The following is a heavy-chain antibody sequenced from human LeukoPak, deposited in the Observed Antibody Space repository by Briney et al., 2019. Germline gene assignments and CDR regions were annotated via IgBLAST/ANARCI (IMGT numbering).Heavy chain of an antibody. CDR1: GYTFTSYD. J-gene: IGHJ5*02. D-gene: IGHD4-17*01. V-gene: IGHV1-8*01. CDR3: ARGRTTVTYNWFDP. Sequence: ASVEVSCKASGYTFTSYDINWVRQATGQGLEWMGWMNPNSGNTGYAQKFQGRVTMTRNTSISTAYMELSSLRSEDTAVYYCARGRTTVTYNWFDPWGQGTLVTVSS. CDR2: MNPNSGNT.